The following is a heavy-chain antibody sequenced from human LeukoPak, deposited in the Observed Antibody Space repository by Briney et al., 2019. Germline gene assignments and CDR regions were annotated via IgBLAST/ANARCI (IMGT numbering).Heavy chain of an antibody. D-gene: IGHD3-22*01. Sequence: ASVKVSCKASGYTFTSYGISRVRQAPGQGLEWMGWISAYNGNTNYAQKLQGRVTMTTDTSTSTAYMELRSLRSDDTAVYYCARDFHSSGYYHYFHYWGQGTLVTVSS. V-gene: IGHV1-18*01. CDR2: ISAYNGNT. J-gene: IGHJ4*02. CDR3: ARDFHSSGYYHYFHY. CDR1: GYTFTSYG.